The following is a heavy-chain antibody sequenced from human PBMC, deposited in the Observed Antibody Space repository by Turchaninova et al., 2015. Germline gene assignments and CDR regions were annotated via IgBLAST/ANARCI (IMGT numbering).Heavy chain of an antibody. CDR3: ARGSISVPGPDY. V-gene: IGHV4-4*02. Sequence: VQVQESGPGLVKPSGTLSLTCTVSGGTIRNSNWWTWVRQSPGKALEWIGEICQRGTPNYTPSLKSPVTISLQISMRQFSLNLTSGTAADTAVYFCARGSISVPGPDYWGQGLLVTVSS. J-gene: IGHJ4*02. CDR1: GGTIRNSNW. CDR2: ICQRGTP.